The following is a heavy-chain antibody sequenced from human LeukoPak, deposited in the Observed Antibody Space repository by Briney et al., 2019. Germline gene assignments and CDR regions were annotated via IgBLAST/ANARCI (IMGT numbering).Heavy chain of an antibody. CDR2: IYYSGST. CDR1: GGSISSYY. D-gene: IGHD2-15*01. J-gene: IGHJ4*02. Sequence: SETLSLTCTVSGGSISSYYWSWIRQPPGKGLEWIGYIYYSGSTNYNPSLKSRVTISVDTSKNQFSLKLSSVTAADTAVYYCASGGYCSGGSCYSANAVDYWGQGTLVTVSS. V-gene: IGHV4-59*01. CDR3: ASGGYCSGGSCYSANAVDY.